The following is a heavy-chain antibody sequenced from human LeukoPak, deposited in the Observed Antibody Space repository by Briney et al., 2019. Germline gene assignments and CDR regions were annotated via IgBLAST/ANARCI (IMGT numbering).Heavy chain of an antibody. CDR2: IKQDGSEK. J-gene: IGHJ5*02. CDR1: GFTFSSYW. V-gene: IGHV3-7*01. CDR3: ASGMTMVGWFDP. D-gene: IGHD4/OR15-4a*01. Sequence: PGGSLRLSCVSSGFTFSSYWMSWVRQAPGKGLEWVANIKQDGSEKYYVDSVKGRFTISRDNAKNSLYLQMNSLRAEDTAVYYCASGMTMVGWFDPWGQGTLVTVS.